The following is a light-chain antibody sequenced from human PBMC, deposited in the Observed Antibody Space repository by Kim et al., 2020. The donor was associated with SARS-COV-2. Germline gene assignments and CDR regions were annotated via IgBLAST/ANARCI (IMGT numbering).Light chain of an antibody. CDR1: QSLKNN. J-gene: IGKJ4*01. CDR3: QQYNDWPLLT. Sequence: IVMTQSPATLSVSPGERVTLSCRASQSLKNNLAWYQQRPGQAPRLLIYGASTRATDISARFSGSGSGTEFTLTIRSLQSEDLAVYYCQQYNDWPLLTFGGGTKVDIK. V-gene: IGKV3-15*01. CDR2: GAS.